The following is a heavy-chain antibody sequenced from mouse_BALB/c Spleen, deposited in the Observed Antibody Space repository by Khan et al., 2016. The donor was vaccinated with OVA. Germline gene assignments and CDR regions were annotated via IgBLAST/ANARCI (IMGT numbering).Heavy chain of an antibody. J-gene: IGHJ3*01. Sequence: EVELVESGGGLMQPGGSLKLSCEGSGFTFSNYAMSWVRQTPEKRLEWVASISSGGNTYYSDSVKGRFTISRDNARNILYLQMSSLRSEDTAMYYCARDYWFTYWGQGTLVTVSA. CDR2: ISSGGNT. CDR3: ARDYWFTY. CDR1: GFTFSNYA. V-gene: IGHV5-6-5*01.